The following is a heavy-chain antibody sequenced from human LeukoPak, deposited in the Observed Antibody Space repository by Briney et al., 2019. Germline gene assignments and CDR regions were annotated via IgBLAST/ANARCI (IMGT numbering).Heavy chain of an antibody. CDR3: AKDSVGANGVAFDY. V-gene: IGHV3-23*01. J-gene: IGHJ4*02. CDR2: ISGNGRGT. Sequence: GGSLRLSCAASGFTFNNFAMTWVRQAPGKGLEWVSIISGNGRGTYYADSVKGRFTISRDSSKNTLYLQMSGLRAEDTAIYYCAKDSVGANGVAFDYWGQGTLVTVSS. D-gene: IGHD1-26*01. CDR1: GFTFNNFA.